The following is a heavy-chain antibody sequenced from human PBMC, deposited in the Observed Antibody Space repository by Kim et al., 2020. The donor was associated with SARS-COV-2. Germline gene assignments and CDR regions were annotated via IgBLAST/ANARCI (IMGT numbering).Heavy chain of an antibody. D-gene: IGHD6-19*01. CDR2: INHSGST. V-gene: IGHV4-34*01. Sequence: SETLSLTCAVYGGSFSGYYWSWIRQPPGKGLEWIGEINHSGSTNYNPSLKSRVTISVDTSKNQFSLKLSSVTAADTAVYYCARVRAKKQWPRLYYYYGMDVWGQGTTVTVSS. CDR3: ARVRAKKQWPRLYYYYGMDV. J-gene: IGHJ6*02. CDR1: GGSFSGYY.